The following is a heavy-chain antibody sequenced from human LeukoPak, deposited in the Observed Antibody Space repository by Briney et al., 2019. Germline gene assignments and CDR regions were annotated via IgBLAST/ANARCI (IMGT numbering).Heavy chain of an antibody. Sequence: GESLKISCKGSGYSFTSYWTGWVRQMPGKGLEWMGIIYPGDSDTRYSPSFQGQVTISADKSISTAYLQWSSLKASDTAMYYCARATVQYCSSTSCSTHRYFDYWGQGTLVTVSS. CDR1: GYSFTSYW. CDR2: IYPGDSDT. CDR3: ARATVQYCSSTSCSTHRYFDY. V-gene: IGHV5-51*01. J-gene: IGHJ4*02. D-gene: IGHD2-2*02.